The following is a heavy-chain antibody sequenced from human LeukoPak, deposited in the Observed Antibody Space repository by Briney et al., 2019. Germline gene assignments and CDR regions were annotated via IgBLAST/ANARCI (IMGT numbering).Heavy chain of an antibody. D-gene: IGHD3-10*01. CDR3: ARDVGGEYYFAD. J-gene: IGHJ4*02. V-gene: IGHV3-53*01. CDR2: IYSGGST. CDR1: GFTVSSNN. Sequence: GSLRLSCAASGFTVSSNNMNWVRQAPGKGLEWVSVIYSGGSTYYAYSVKGRFTISRDNSKNTLYLQINSLRAADTAVYYCARDVGGEYYFADWGQGTLATVSS.